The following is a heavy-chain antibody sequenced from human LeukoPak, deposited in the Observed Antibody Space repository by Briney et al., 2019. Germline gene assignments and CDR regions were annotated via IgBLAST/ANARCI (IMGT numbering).Heavy chain of an antibody. Sequence: SETLSLTCAVYGGSFSGYYWSWIRQPPGKGLEWIGEINHSGSTNYNPSLKSRVTISVDTSKNQFSLKLSSVTAADTAVYYCARERGYCSGGSCLTASAFDIWGQGTMVTVSS. D-gene: IGHD2-15*01. J-gene: IGHJ3*02. V-gene: IGHV4-34*01. CDR1: GGSFSGYY. CDR3: ARERGYCSGGSCLTASAFDI. CDR2: INHSGST.